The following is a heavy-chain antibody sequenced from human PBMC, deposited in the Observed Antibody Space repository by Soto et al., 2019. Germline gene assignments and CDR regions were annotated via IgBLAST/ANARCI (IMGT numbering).Heavy chain of an antibody. CDR3: ARTSLDIVVVPAAEL. Sequence: ASVKVSCKASGYTFTSYGISWVRQAPGQGLEWMGWISAYNGNTNYAQKLQGRVTMTTDTSTSTAYMELRSLRSDDTAVYYCARTSLDIVVVPAAELWGQGTLVTVSS. J-gene: IGHJ4*02. V-gene: IGHV1-18*01. CDR1: GYTFTSYG. D-gene: IGHD2-2*03. CDR2: ISAYNGNT.